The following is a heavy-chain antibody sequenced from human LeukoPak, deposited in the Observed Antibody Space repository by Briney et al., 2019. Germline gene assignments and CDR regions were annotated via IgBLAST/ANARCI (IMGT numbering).Heavy chain of an antibody. Sequence: SETLSLTCAVYGGSFSGYYWSWIRQPPGKGLEWIGEINHSGSTNYNPSLKSRVTISVDTSKNQFSLKLSSVTAADTAVYYCARGRGYCSSTSCPHPYNWFDPWGQGTLVTVSS. D-gene: IGHD2-2*01. J-gene: IGHJ5*02. V-gene: IGHV4-34*01. CDR2: INHSGST. CDR1: GGSFSGYY. CDR3: ARGRGYCSSTSCPHPYNWFDP.